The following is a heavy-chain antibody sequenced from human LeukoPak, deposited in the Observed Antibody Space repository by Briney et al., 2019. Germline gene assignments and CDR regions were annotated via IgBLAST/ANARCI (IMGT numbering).Heavy chain of an antibody. CDR3: ARGYQLLWGDWFDP. CDR1: GRSFSGYY. J-gene: IGHJ5*02. V-gene: IGHV4-34*01. CDR2: INHSEST. Sequence: SETLSLTCAVYGRSFSGYYWSWIRQPPGKGLEWIGEINHSESTNYNPSLKSRVTISVDTSKNQFSLKLSSVIAADTAVYYCARGYQLLWGDWFDPWGQGTLVTVPS. D-gene: IGHD2-2*01.